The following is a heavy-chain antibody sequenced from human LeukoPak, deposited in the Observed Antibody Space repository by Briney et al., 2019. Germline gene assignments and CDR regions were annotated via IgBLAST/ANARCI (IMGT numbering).Heavy chain of an antibody. V-gene: IGHV3-48*04. CDR3: ARDRDDYVWGSYQDY. J-gene: IGHJ4*02. Sequence: GGSLRLSCAASGFTFSTYNMNWVRQAPGKGLEWVSYISSSSSTIYYVDSVKGRFTISRDNAKNSLYLQMNSLRAEDTAVYYCARDRDDYVWGSYQDYWGQGTLVIVSS. D-gene: IGHD3-16*02. CDR2: ISSSSSTI. CDR1: GFTFSTYN.